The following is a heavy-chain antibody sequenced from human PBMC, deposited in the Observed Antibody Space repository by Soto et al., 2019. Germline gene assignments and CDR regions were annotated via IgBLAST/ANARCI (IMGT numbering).Heavy chain of an antibody. CDR1: GFTFDDYA. CDR2: ISGSGGST. J-gene: IGHJ4*02. Sequence: EVQLVESGGGLVQPGRSLRLSCAASGFTFDDYAMHWVRQAPGKGLEWVSGISGSGGSTYYADSVKGRFTISRDNSKNTLYLQMNSLRAEDTAVYYCAKDLSSSWETFDYWGQGSLVTVSS. CDR3: AKDLSSSWETFDY. D-gene: IGHD6-6*01. V-gene: IGHV3-23*04.